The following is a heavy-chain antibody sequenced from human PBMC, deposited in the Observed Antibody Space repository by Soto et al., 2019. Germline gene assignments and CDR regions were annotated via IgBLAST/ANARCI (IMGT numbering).Heavy chain of an antibody. CDR1: GYTFTGYY. CDR3: ARDLESIAAEWDX. Sequence: ASVKVSCKASGYTFTGYYMHWVRQAPGQGLEWMGWINPNSGGTNYAQKFQGRVTMTRDTSISTAYMELSRLRSEDTAVYYCARDLESIAAEWDXWGQGTLVTVSX. D-gene: IGHD6-13*01. CDR2: INPNSGGT. V-gene: IGHV1-2*02. J-gene: IGHJ4*02.